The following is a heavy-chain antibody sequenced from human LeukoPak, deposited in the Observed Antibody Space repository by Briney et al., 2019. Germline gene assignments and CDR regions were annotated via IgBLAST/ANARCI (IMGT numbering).Heavy chain of an antibody. CDR1: GFTFSGSA. V-gene: IGHV3-73*01. Sequence: GGSLRLSCAASGFTFSGSAMHWVRQASGKGLEWVGRIRSKANSYATAYAASVKGRFTISRDNSKNTLYLQMNSLRAEDTAVYYCAKGFIGSWYSYWGQGTLVTVSS. CDR2: IRSKANSYAT. CDR3: AKGFIGSWYSY. J-gene: IGHJ4*02. D-gene: IGHD6-13*01.